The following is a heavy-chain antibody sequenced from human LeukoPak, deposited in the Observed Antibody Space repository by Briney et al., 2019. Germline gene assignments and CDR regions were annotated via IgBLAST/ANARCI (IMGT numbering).Heavy chain of an antibody. J-gene: IGHJ5*02. Sequence: ASVKVSCKASGYTFTGYYMHWVRQAPGQGLEWMGWINPNSGGTNYAQKFQGRVTMTRDTSISTAYMELSRLRSDDTAVYYCARDTSYGYSWFDPWGQGTLVTVSS. V-gene: IGHV1-2*02. D-gene: IGHD5-18*01. CDR2: INPNSGGT. CDR1: GYTFTGYY. CDR3: ARDTSYGYSWFDP.